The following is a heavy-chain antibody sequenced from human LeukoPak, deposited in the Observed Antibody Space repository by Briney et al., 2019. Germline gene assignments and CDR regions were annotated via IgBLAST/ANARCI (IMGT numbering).Heavy chain of an antibody. Sequence: GGSLRLSCAASGFTFSSYAMSWVRQAPGKGLEWVSAISGSGGSTYYADSVKGRFTISRDNSKNTLYLQVNSLRAEDTAVYYCAKDPTVTTFNWFDPWGQGTLVTVSS. CDR2: ISGSGGST. V-gene: IGHV3-23*01. CDR1: GFTFSSYA. D-gene: IGHD4-17*01. J-gene: IGHJ5*02. CDR3: AKDPTVTTFNWFDP.